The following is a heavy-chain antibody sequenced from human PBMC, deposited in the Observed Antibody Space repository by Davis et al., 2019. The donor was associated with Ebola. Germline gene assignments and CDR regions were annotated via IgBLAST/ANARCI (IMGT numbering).Heavy chain of an antibody. CDR1: GGTFSSSYA. CDR3: ARLYTGTSFGFEGFDS. V-gene: IGHV1-69*13. D-gene: IGHD3-10*01. CDR2: IIPIFGTA. Sequence: AASVKVSCKASGGTFSSSYAISWVRQAPGQGLEWMGGIIPIFGTAKYAQKFQGRVTITADESTSTAYMELRSLKSDDTAVYYCARLYTGTSFGFEGFDSWGQGTLVTVSS. J-gene: IGHJ4*02.